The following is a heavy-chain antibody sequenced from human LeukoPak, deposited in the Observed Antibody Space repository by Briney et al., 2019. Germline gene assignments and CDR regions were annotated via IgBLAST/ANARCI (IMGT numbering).Heavy chain of an antibody. V-gene: IGHV3-11*01. Sequence: GGSLRLSCAASGFTFSDYYMSWIRQAPGKGLEWVSYISSSGSTIYYADSVMGRFTISRDNAKNSLYLQMNSLRAEDTAVYYCARSRVPAAIGYYFDYWGQGTLVTVSS. J-gene: IGHJ4*02. CDR3: ARSRVPAAIGYYFDY. CDR2: ISSSGSTI. D-gene: IGHD2-2*01. CDR1: GFTFSDYY.